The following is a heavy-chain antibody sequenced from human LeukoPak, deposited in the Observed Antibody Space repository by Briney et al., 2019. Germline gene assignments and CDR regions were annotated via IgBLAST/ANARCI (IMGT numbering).Heavy chain of an antibody. V-gene: IGHV5-10-1*01. CDR3: AKHYGDYVAHFDY. D-gene: IGHD4-17*01. CDR1: GYSFTNYW. Sequence: PGGSLRLSCMGSGYSFTNYWISWVRQMPGKGLEWMGRIDPSDSYTNYSPSFQGHVTISADKSTSTAYLQWSSLKASDTAMYYCAKHYGDYVAHFDYWGQGTLVTVSS. CDR2: IDPSDSYT. J-gene: IGHJ4*02.